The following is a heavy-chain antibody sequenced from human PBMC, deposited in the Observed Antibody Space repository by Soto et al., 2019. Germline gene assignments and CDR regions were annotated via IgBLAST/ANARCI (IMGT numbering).Heavy chain of an antibody. Sequence: GGSLRLSCAASGFTFSSYSMNWVRQAPGKGLEWVSSISSSSSYIYYADSVKGRFTISRDNAKNSLYLQMNSLRAEDTAVYYCARARGFNAFDIWGQGTMVTVSS. CDR1: GFTFSSYS. V-gene: IGHV3-21*01. J-gene: IGHJ3*02. CDR3: ARARGFNAFDI. CDR2: ISSSSSYI.